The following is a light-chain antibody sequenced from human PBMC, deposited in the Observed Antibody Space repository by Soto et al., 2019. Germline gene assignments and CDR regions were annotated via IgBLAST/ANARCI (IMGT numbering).Light chain of an antibody. CDR1: QSITSE. V-gene: IGKV3-15*01. Sequence: EIVMTQSPATLSVSPGETATLSCRASQSITSELALYQQKPGQPPRLLIYGASTRATGVPARFTGSGSGSEFTLTISGLQSEDFAVYYCQQGHNWPLTFGQGTRLEI. CDR3: QQGHNWPLT. CDR2: GAS. J-gene: IGKJ2*01.